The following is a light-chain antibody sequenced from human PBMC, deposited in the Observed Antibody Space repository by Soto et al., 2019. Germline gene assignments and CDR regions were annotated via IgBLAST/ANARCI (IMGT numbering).Light chain of an antibody. J-gene: IGKJ1*01. Sequence: DIVLTQSPATLSLSPGERATLSCGAIQSVSSSYLALYQHTPGLAPMLLIYDASSRATGIPDRCSGSGSGTDFTPTISSLQPEDVATYYCQKYNIAPSWTFGQGTKVDIK. V-gene: IGKV3D-20*01. CDR2: DAS. CDR3: QKYNIAPSWT. CDR1: QSVSSSY.